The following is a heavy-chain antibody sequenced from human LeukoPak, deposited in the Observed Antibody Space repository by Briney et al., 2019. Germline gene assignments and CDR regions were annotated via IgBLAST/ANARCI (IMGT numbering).Heavy chain of an antibody. D-gene: IGHD2-15*01. CDR1: GGSISSSSYY. Sequence: PSQTLSLTCTVSGGSISSSSYYWGWLRQPPGKGLERIVSIYYSGSTYYNPSLKSPVTISVDTSKHQFSLKLSPVTAPDTAVYYCARPPAGGSGAFDIWGQGTMVTVSS. J-gene: IGHJ3*02. CDR3: ARPPAGGSGAFDI. CDR2: IYYSGST. V-gene: IGHV4-39*01.